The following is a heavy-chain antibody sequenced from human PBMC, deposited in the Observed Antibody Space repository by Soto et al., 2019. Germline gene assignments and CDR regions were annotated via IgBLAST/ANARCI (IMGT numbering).Heavy chain of an antibody. CDR1: GYTFASYA. CDR2: INAGNGNT. CDR3: AREGVVRGVIANYYYYGMDV. Sequence: ASVKVSCKASGYTFASYAMHWVRQAPGQRLEWMGWINAGNGNTKYSQKFQGRVTITRDTSASTAYMELSSLRSEDTAVYYCAREGVVRGVIANYYYYGMDVWG. D-gene: IGHD3-10*01. J-gene: IGHJ6*02. V-gene: IGHV1-3*01.